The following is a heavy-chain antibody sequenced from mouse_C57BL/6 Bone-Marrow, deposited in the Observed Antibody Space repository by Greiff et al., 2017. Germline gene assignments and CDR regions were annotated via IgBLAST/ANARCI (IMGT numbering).Heavy chain of an antibody. J-gene: IGHJ2*01. CDR2: IDPETGGT. CDR3: PLYYEYFDY. V-gene: IGHV1-15*01. D-gene: IGHD2-4*01. CDR1: GYTFTDYE. Sequence: VQLQQSGAELVRPGASVTLSCKASGYTFTDYEMHWVKQTPVHGLEWIGAIDPETGGTAYNQKFKGKAILTADQSSSTAYMELRSLTSEDSAVYYCPLYYEYFDYWGQGTTLTVSS.